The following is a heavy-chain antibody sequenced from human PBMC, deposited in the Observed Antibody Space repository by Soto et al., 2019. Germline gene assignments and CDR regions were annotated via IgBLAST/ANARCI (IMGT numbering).Heavy chain of an antibody. D-gene: IGHD1-26*01. CDR1: YY. Sequence: YYWCWIRQPPGKGLELVAYISTSSSYTNYADSVKGRFTISRDNAKNSLYLQMNSLRAEDTAVYYCARDYSGSYAYFDYWGQGILVTVSS. CDR2: ISTSSSYT. CDR3: ARDYSGSYAYFDY. V-gene: IGHV3-11*05. J-gene: IGHJ4*02.